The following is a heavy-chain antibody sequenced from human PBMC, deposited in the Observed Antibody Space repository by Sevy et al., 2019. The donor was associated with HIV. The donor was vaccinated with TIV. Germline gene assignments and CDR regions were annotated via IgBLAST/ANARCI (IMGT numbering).Heavy chain of an antibody. CDR3: AIIVEYSSSSPPDY. CDR2: ISGSGGST. J-gene: IGHJ4*02. Sequence: GGSLRLSCAASGFTFSSYAMSWVRQAPGKGLEWVSAISGSGGSTYYADSVKGRFTISRDNSKNTLYLQMNSLRAEDTAVYYCAIIVEYSSSSPPDYWGQGTLVTVSS. V-gene: IGHV3-23*01. CDR1: GFTFSSYA. D-gene: IGHD6-6*01.